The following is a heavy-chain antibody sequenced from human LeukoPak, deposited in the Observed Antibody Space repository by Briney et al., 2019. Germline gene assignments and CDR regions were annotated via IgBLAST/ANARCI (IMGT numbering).Heavy chain of an antibody. CDR3: ARGAGWNGYYMDV. Sequence: ASVKVSCKASGYTFTSYEINWVRQATGQGLEWMGRMITNSGNTGYAQKFQGRVTMTRNTSISTAYMELSSLGSEDTAVYYCARGAGWNGYYMDVWGKGTTVTVSS. D-gene: IGHD1-1*01. CDR2: MITNSGNT. CDR1: GYTFTSYE. V-gene: IGHV1-8*01. J-gene: IGHJ6*03.